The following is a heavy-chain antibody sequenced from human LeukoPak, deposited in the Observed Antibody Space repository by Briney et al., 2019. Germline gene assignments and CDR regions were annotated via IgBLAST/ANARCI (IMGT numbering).Heavy chain of an antibody. J-gene: IGHJ6*02. CDR3: ARHSSSWGNYYYYYGMDV. Sequence: SETLSLTCTVSGGSISSYYWSWIRQPPGKGLEWIGYIYYSGSTNYNPSLKSRVTISVDTSKNQFSLKLSSVTAADTAVYYCARHSSSWGNYYYYYGMDVWGQGTTVTVSS. CDR1: GGSISSYY. V-gene: IGHV4-59*01. CDR2: IYYSGST. D-gene: IGHD6-6*01.